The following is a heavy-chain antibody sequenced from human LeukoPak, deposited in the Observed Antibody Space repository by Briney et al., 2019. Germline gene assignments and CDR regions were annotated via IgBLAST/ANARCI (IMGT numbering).Heavy chain of an antibody. V-gene: IGHV1-69*13. Sequence: SVKVSCKASGYTFTGYYMHWVRQAPGQGLEWMGGIIPIFGTANYAQKFQGRVTITADESTSTAYMELSSLRSEDTAVYYCAGRFDPWGQGTLVTVSS. CDR1: GYTFTGYY. J-gene: IGHJ5*02. CDR3: AGRFDP. CDR2: IIPIFGTA.